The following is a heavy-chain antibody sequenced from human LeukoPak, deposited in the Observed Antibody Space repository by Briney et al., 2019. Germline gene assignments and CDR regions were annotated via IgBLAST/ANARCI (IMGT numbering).Heavy chain of an antibody. CDR3: ARDRGLFYYDSSGYYSDAFGI. V-gene: IGHV3-53*01. CDR2: IYSGGST. J-gene: IGHJ3*02. D-gene: IGHD3-22*01. Sequence: PGGSLRLSCAASGFAVSSNYMSWVRQAPGKGLEWVSVIYSGGSTYYADSVKGRFTISRDNSKNTLYLQMNSLRAEDTAVYYCARDRGLFYYDSSGYYSDAFGIWGQGTMVTVSS. CDR1: GFAVSSNY.